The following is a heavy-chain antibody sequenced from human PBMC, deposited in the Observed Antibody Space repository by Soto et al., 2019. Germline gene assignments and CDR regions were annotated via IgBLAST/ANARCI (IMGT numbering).Heavy chain of an antibody. V-gene: IGHV4-59*01. CDR3: ARAPMVLSRSYFDP. D-gene: IGHD2-8*01. Sequence: SETLSLTCTVSGGSISNFYWSWIRQPPGKGLEWIGYISYSGNTNYNPSLKSRVSISVDTSKNQLSLNLTSVTAADTAVYYCARAPMVLSRSYFDPWGQGTLVTVSS. CDR2: ISYSGNT. J-gene: IGHJ5*02. CDR1: GGSISNFY.